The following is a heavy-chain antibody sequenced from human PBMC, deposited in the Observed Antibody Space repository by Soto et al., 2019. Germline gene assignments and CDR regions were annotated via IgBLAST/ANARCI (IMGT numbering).Heavy chain of an antibody. CDR3: ARDPYDYYYMDV. Sequence: GGSLRLSCAASGFTFSSYAMHWVRQAPGKGLEWVAVISYDGSNKYYADSVKGRFTISRDNSKNTLYLQMNSLRAEDTAVYYCARDPYDYYYMDVWGKGTTVTVSS. J-gene: IGHJ6*03. CDR2: ISYDGSNK. CDR1: GFTFSSYA. V-gene: IGHV3-30*04.